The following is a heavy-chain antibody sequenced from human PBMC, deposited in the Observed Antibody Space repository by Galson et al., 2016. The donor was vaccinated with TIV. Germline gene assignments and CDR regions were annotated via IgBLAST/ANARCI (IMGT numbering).Heavy chain of an antibody. CDR3: ARGVSPGSGWLGP. CDR2: IDPSDSYT. D-gene: IGHD2-21*01. CDR1: GSRFTSYW. J-gene: IGHJ5*02. Sequence: QSGAEVKKVGESLRISCKGSGSRFTSYWITWVRQMPGKGLEWMGRIDPSDSYTNYSPSFEGHVTISADKSISAAFLHWNSLRASDTAIYYCARGVSPGSGWLGPWGQGTLVTVSS. V-gene: IGHV5-10-1*01.